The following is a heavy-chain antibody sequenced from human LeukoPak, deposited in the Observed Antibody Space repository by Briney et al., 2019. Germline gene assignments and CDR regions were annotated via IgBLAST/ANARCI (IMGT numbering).Heavy chain of an antibody. V-gene: IGHV3-53*01. Sequence: PGGSLRLSCAASGFTVSSNYMRWVRQAPGEGLEWGSVIYSCGSTYYADSVKGRFTISRDNSKNTLYLQMNSLRAEDTAVYYCARGGGGRTGYYYYYGMDVWGQGTTVTVSS. J-gene: IGHJ6*02. CDR3: ARGGGGRTGYYYYYGMDV. CDR2: IYSCGST. CDR1: GFTVSSNY. D-gene: IGHD4-23*01.